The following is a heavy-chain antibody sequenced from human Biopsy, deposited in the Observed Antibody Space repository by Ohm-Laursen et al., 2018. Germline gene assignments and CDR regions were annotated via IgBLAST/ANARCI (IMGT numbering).Heavy chain of an antibody. CDR2: ISPYNDKT. CDR1: GYTFTSYD. J-gene: IGHJ4*02. CDR3: ARVFCTSTTCYGLLDN. D-gene: IGHD2/OR15-2a*01. Sequence: SVKVSCKASGYTFTSYDISWVRQAPGQGLKWMGWISPYNDKTSYPPKLQDRVTMTADTSTNTAHMELRSLRSDDTAVYYCARVFCTSTTCYGLLDNWGQGTVVTVSS. V-gene: IGHV1-18*01.